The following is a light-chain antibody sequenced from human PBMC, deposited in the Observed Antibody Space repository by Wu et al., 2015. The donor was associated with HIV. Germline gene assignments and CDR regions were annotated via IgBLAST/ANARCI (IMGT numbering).Light chain of an antibody. Sequence: VLTQSPGTLSLSPGQRATLSCRASQSINSKDLAWYQQKFGQAPRLLIYGSSIRATGVPDRFSGSGSGTDFSLTISSLEPEDFAVYYCQRFGTSSYTFGQGTKLETK. V-gene: IGKV3-20*01. J-gene: IGKJ2*01. CDR3: QRFGTSSYT. CDR1: QSINSKD. CDR2: GSS.